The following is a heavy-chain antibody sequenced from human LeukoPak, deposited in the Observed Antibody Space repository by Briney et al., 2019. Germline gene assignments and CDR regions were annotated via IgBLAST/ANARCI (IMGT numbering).Heavy chain of an antibody. V-gene: IGHV4-31*03. D-gene: IGHD6-19*01. J-gene: IGHJ3*01. CDR1: GGSISISCFY. CDR2: TYNSGNT. CDR3: ARSRGWRDAFDL. Sequence: TLSLTCSVSGGSISISCFYWNWLRPLPGEGLEWIGYTYNSGNTYYNPSFRSRVTISTDTSMNQFFLKSHSVTAADTAVYYCARSRGWRDAFDLWGRGTMVSVFS.